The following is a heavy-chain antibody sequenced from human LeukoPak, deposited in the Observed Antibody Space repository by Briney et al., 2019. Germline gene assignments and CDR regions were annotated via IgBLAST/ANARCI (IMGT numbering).Heavy chain of an antibody. V-gene: IGHV1-58*01. Sequence: SVKVSCKTSGFTFSTSAVQWVRQARGQRLEWIGWIIVGSGATNYAQSLQGRFTITRDMSTNTAYMELSRLRSDDTAEYYCARESGRSYQLNAFDIWGQGTMVTVSS. CDR1: GFTFSTSA. CDR3: ARESGRSYQLNAFDI. J-gene: IGHJ3*02. D-gene: IGHD1-26*01. CDR2: IIVGSGAT.